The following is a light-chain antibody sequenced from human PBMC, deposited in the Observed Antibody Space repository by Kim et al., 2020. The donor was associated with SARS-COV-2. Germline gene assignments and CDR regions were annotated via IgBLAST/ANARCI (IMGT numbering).Light chain of an antibody. CDR3: CSYAGSSTYV. J-gene: IGLJ1*01. V-gene: IGLV2-23*02. CDR2: EVS. Sequence: GRSITISCTGPSSDVGRYNLVSWYQQHPGKAPKLLLYEVSKRPSGVSNRFSGSKSGNTASLTISGLQAEDEADYYCCSYAGSSTYVFGTGTKVTVL. CDR1: SSDVGRYNL.